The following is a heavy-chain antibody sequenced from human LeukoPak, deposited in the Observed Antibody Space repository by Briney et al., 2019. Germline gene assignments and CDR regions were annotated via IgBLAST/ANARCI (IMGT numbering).Heavy chain of an antibody. J-gene: IGHJ5*01. V-gene: IGHV4-59*08. Sequence: SETLSLTCTASGGSISDYYWSWIRQPPGKGLEWIGYIYDSGSTNYNPSLKSRVTMSVDTSKNEFSLKLSSVTAEDTAVYYCAKGGGCSSTSCPDGWFDPWGQGTLVTVSS. CDR3: AKGGGCSSTSCPDGWFDP. CDR1: GGSISDYY. D-gene: IGHD2-2*01. CDR2: IYDSGST.